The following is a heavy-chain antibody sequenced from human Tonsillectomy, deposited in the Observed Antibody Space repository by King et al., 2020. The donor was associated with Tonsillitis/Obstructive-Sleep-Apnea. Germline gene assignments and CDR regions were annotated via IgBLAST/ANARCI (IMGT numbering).Heavy chain of an antibody. J-gene: IGHJ1*01. CDR2: ISGSGGTT. CDR3: AKAASSGYYYGTSFQH. V-gene: IGHV3-23*04. Sequence: VQLVESGGGLVQPGGSLRLSCAASGFTFNNYAMSWVRQAPGKGLEWVSGISGSGGTTYYADSVKGRFTISRDNSKNMLYLQMNSLRAEDTAVYYCAKAASSGYYYGTSFQHWGQGTLVTVSS. D-gene: IGHD3-22*01. CDR1: GFTFNNYA.